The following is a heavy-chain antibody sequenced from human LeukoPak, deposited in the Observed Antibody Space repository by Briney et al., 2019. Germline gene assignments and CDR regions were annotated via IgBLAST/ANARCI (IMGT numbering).Heavy chain of an antibody. J-gene: IGHJ4*02. CDR3: ASRSGIAAAGTMDY. CDR2: IIPIFGTA. D-gene: IGHD6-13*01. V-gene: IGHV1-69*05. CDR1: GYTFTSYG. Sequence: ASVKVSCKASGYTFTSYGISWVRQAPGQGLEWMGRIIPIFGTANYAQKFQGRVTITTDESTSTAYMQLSSLRSEDTAVYYSASRSGIAAAGTMDYCGQASLLTVSS.